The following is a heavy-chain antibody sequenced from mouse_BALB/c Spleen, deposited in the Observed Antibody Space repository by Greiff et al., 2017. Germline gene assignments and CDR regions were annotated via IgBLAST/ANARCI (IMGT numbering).Heavy chain of an antibody. D-gene: IGHD4-1*01. CDR1: GFNIKDTY. V-gene: IGHV14-3*02. J-gene: IGHJ2*01. CDR3: AQLTGTSFDY. Sequence: EVQLQQSGAELVKPGASVKLSCTASGFNIKDTYMHWVKQRPEQGLEWIGRIDPANGNTKYDPKFQGKATITADTSSNTAYLQLSSLTSEDTAVYYCAQLTGTSFDYWGQGTTLTVSS. CDR2: IDPANGNT.